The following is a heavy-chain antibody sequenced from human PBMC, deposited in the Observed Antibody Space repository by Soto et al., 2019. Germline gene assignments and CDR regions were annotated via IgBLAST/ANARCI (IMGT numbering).Heavy chain of an antibody. CDR1: GFTFSSYA. CDR2: ISGSGGST. Sequence: GGSLRLSCAASGFTFSSYAMSWVRQAPGKGLEWVSAISGSGGSTYYADSVKGRFTISRDNSKNTLYLQMNSLRAEDTAVYYCAKDFYCSGGSCYASHTWVGGAFDIWGQGTMVTVSS. V-gene: IGHV3-23*01. J-gene: IGHJ3*02. CDR3: AKDFYCSGGSCYASHTWVGGAFDI. D-gene: IGHD2-15*01.